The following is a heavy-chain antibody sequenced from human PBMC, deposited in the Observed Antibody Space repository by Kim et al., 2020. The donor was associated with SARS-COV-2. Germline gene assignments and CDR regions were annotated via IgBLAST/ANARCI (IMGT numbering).Heavy chain of an antibody. CDR2: IIPILGIA. D-gene: IGHD2-21*02. J-gene: IGHJ4*02. Sequence: SVKVSCKASGGTFSSYAISWVRQAPGQGLEWMGRIIPILGIANYAQKFQGRVTITADKSTSTAYMELSSLRSEDTAVYYCARADCGGDCYTFDYWGQGTLVTVSS. CDR3: ARADCGGDCYTFDY. CDR1: GGTFSSYA. V-gene: IGHV1-69*04.